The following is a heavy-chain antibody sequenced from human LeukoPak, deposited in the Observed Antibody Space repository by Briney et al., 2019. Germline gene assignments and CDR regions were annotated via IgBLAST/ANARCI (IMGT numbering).Heavy chain of an antibody. V-gene: IGHV3-30-3*01. Sequence: GGSLRLSCAASGFTFSSYAMHWVRQAPGKGLEWVAVISYDGSNKHYADSVKGRFTISRDNSKNTLYLQMNSLRAEDTAVYYCAVLGYWGQGTLVTVSS. CDR3: AVLGY. J-gene: IGHJ4*02. CDR1: GFTFSSYA. CDR2: ISYDGSNK. D-gene: IGHD3-3*02.